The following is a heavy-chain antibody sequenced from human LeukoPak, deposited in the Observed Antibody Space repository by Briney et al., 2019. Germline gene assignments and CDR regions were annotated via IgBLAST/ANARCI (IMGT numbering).Heavy chain of an antibody. D-gene: IGHD6-19*01. CDR2: INAGNGNT. V-gene: IGHV1-3*01. CDR1: GYTFTSYA. CDR3: ASMRVIAVAGTEDYYYYGIDV. J-gene: IGHJ6*02. Sequence: GASVKVSCKASGYTFTSYAMHWVRQAPGQRLEWMGWINAGNGNTKYSQKFQGRVTITRDTSASTAYMELSSLRSEDTAVYYCASMRVIAVAGTEDYYYYGIDVWGQGTTVTVSS.